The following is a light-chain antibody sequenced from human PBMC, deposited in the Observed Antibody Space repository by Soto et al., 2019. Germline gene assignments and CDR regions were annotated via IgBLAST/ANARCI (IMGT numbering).Light chain of an antibody. CDR2: IND. CDR1: SSNIGDNP. CDR3: AAWDDSLNAL. J-gene: IGLJ1*01. Sequence: QSALTQPPSASGTPGQRITISCSGSSSNIGDNPVNWYQQLPGAAPKLLIYINDQRPSGVPDRFSGSKSGTSASLAISGLQPEDEADYYCAAWDDSLNALFGTGTKATV. V-gene: IGLV1-44*01.